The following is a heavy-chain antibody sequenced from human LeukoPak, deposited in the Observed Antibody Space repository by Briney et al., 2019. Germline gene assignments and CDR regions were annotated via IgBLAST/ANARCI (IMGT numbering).Heavy chain of an antibody. V-gene: IGHV4-59*01. CDR3: ARDHRGYCSSTSCLRPTYYYYYMDV. CDR1: GGSISSYY. Sequence: PSETLSLTCTVSGGSISSYYWSWIRQPPGKGLEWIGHIYYSGSTNYNPSLKSRVTISVDTSKNQFSLKLSSVTAADTAVYYCARDHRGYCSSTSCLRPTYYYYYMDVWGKGTTVTVSS. D-gene: IGHD2-2*01. J-gene: IGHJ6*03. CDR2: IYYSGST.